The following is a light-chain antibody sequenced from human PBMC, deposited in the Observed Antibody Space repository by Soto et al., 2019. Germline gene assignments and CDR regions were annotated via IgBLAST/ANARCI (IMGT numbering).Light chain of an antibody. J-gene: IGLJ1*01. V-gene: IGLV1-51*01. CDR3: GTWDNSLSGHV. Sequence: QSVLTQPPSVSAAPGQKVIISCSGSSSNIGNNYVSWYQQLPGTAPKLLIYDNNKRPSGIPDRFSGSKSGTSATLGITVLQTGDEADYYCGTWDNSLSGHVFGTGTKVTVL. CDR2: DNN. CDR1: SSNIGNNY.